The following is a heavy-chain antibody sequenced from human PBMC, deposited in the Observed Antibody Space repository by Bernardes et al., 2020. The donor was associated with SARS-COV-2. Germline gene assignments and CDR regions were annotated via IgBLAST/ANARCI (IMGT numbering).Heavy chain of an antibody. V-gene: IGHV1-2*02. D-gene: IGHD2-2*01. J-gene: IGHJ3*02. Sequence: ASVKVSCKASGYTFTGYYMHWVRQAPGQGLEWMGWINPNSGGTNYAQKFQGRVTMTRDTSISTAYMELSRLRSDDTAVYYCARVACSSTSCLNAFDIWGQGTMVTVSS. CDR2: INPNSGGT. CDR3: ARVACSSTSCLNAFDI. CDR1: GYTFTGYY.